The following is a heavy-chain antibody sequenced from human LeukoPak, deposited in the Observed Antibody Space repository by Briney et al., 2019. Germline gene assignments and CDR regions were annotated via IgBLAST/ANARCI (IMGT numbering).Heavy chain of an antibody. CDR1: GFTFDDDA. Sequence: PGRSLRLSCAASGFTFDDDAMHWVRQAPGKGLEWVSGISWNSASIGYADSVKGRFTISRDNAKNSLYLQMNSLRAEDTALYYCAKDMGCSSTSCYTKRYYYYYYGMDVWGQGTTVTVSS. D-gene: IGHD2-2*02. J-gene: IGHJ6*02. CDR2: ISWNSASI. CDR3: AKDMGCSSTSCYTKRYYYYYYGMDV. V-gene: IGHV3-9*01.